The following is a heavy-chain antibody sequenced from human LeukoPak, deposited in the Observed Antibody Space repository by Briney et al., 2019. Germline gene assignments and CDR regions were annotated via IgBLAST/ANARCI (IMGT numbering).Heavy chain of an antibody. CDR3: ARDKGAGYGSGSYYNQPLH. D-gene: IGHD3-10*01. J-gene: IGHJ4*02. V-gene: IGHV1-46*01. CDR1: GYTFTGYY. Sequence: ASVKVSCRASGYTFTGYYMHWVRQAPGQGLEWMGWINPSGGSTSYAQKFQGRVTMTRDMSTSTVYMELSSLRSEDTAVYYCARDKGAGYGSGSYYNQPLHWGQGTLVTVSS. CDR2: INPSGGST.